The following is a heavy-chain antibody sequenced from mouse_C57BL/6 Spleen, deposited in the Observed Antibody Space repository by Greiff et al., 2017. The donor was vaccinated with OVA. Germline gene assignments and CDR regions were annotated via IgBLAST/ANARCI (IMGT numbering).Heavy chain of an antibody. CDR3: ARSRTGAGTLDY. J-gene: IGHJ2*01. CDR1: GYAFSSYW. Sequence: VQLQQSGAELVKPGASVKISCKASGYAFSSYWMNWVKQRPGKGLEWIGQIYPGDGDINYNGKFKGKATLTADKSSSTAYMQLSSLTSEDSVVYFCARSRTGAGTLDYWGQGTTLTVSS. CDR2: IYPGDGDI. V-gene: IGHV1-80*01. D-gene: IGHD4-1*01.